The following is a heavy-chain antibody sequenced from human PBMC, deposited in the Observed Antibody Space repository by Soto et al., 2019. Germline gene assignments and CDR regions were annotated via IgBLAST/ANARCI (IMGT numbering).Heavy chain of an antibody. V-gene: IGHV3-30*03. CDR3: ASAQAFRYYDSSGYLDY. J-gene: IGHJ4*02. CDR1: GFTFSSYG. D-gene: IGHD3-22*01. Sequence: GGSLRLSCAASGFTFSSYGMHWFRQAPGKGLEWVAVISYDGSNKYYADSVKGRFTISRDNSKNTLYLQMNSLRAEDTAVYYCASAQAFRYYDSSGYLDYWGQGTLVTVSS. CDR2: ISYDGSNK.